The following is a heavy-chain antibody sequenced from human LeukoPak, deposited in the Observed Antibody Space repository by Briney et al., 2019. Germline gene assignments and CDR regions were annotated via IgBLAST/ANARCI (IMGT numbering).Heavy chain of an antibody. V-gene: IGHV3-9*03. D-gene: IGHD6-19*01. CDR3: AKDMYSSGYDAFDI. J-gene: IGHJ3*02. Sequence: GRSLRLSCAASGFTFDDYAKHWVRQAPGKGLEWVSGISWNSGSIGYADSVKGRFTISRDNAKNSLYLQMNSLRAEDMALYYCAKDMYSSGYDAFDIWGQGTMVTVSS. CDR1: GFTFDDYA. CDR2: ISWNSGSI.